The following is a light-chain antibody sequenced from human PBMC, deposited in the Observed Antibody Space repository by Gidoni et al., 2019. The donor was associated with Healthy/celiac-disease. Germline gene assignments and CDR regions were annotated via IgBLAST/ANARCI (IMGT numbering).Light chain of an antibody. CDR2: AAS. CDR3: QQRYSTPPA. J-gene: IGKJ4*01. V-gene: IGKV1-39*01. Sequence: DIQLTQSPSSLSASVGDRVTITCRASQSISSYLNWYQQKPGNAPKLLIYAASSLQIGVPSRFSGSGCGTNFTLTISSRQPEDFATYYCQQRYSTPPAFXGXTKVEIK. CDR1: QSISSY.